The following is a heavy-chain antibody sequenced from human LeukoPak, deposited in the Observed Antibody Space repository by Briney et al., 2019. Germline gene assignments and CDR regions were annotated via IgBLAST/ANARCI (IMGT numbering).Heavy chain of an antibody. CDR3: ARDNCGSGGFNY. V-gene: IGHV4-4*07. CDR2: IYTSGST. D-gene: IGHD3-10*01. J-gene: IGHJ4*02. CDR1: GGSMRAHL. Sequence: SETLPLTCTVYGGSMRAHLWRCIRQPAGKGLEWIGRIYTSGSTNYHPSLQSRVTMSVDTSRNELSLRLNSVTDADTAAFYCARDNCGSGGFNYWGLGTLVTVSS.